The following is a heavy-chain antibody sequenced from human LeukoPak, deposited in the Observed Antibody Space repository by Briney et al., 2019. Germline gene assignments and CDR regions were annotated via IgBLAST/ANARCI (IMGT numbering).Heavy chain of an antibody. D-gene: IGHD6-13*01. J-gene: IGHJ5*02. CDR2: IYSSGST. V-gene: IGHV4-59*01. CDR3: ARGPIDYYSSRSDYRFDL. Sequence: PSEILSLTCTVSGVSISTYYWSWIRQPPGKRLEWIGYIYSSGSTNYNPSLKSRVTISLDASKNQFSLKLSSVTAADTAVYYCARGPIDYYSSRSDYRFDLWGQGTLVTVSS. CDR1: GVSISTYY.